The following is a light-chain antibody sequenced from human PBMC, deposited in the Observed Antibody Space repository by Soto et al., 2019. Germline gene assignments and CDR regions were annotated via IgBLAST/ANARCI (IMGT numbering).Light chain of an antibody. CDR2: GAS. V-gene: IGKV1-12*01. Sequence: DIQMTQSPSSVSASVGDRVTITCRASHSISNWLAWYQQKPGKGPKLLISGASSLQSGVPSRFSGSGSGTDFTLTITSLQPEDFATYFCQQASGRPFNFGPGTKVDIK. J-gene: IGKJ3*01. CDR3: QQASGRPFN. CDR1: HSISNW.